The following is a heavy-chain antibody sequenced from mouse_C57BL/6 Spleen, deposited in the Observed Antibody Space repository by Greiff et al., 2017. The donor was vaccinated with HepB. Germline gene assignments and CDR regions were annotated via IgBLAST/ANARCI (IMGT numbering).Heavy chain of an antibody. J-gene: IGHJ1*03. V-gene: IGHV1-75*01. Sequence: VQLQQSGPELVKPGASVKISCKASGYTFTDYYINWVKQRPGQGLEWIGWIFPGSGSTYYNEKFKGKATLTVDKSSSTAYMLLSSLTSEDSAVYVCARSNGKIYWYFDVWGTGTTVTVSS. D-gene: IGHD2-1*01. CDR3: ARSNGKIYWYFDV. CDR1: GYTFTDYY. CDR2: IFPGSGST.